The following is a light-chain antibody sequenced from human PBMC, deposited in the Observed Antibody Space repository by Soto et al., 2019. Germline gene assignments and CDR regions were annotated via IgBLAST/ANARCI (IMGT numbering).Light chain of an antibody. CDR2: EVS. CDR3: SSYAGSNNLRV. J-gene: IGLJ1*01. Sequence: QSVLTQPPSASGSPGQSVTISCTGTSSDVGGYNYVSWYQQHPGKAPKPMIYEVSKRPSGVPDRFSGSKSDNTASLTVSGLQAEDEADYYCSSYAGSNNLRVFGSGTKVTVL. CDR1: SSDVGGYNY. V-gene: IGLV2-8*01.